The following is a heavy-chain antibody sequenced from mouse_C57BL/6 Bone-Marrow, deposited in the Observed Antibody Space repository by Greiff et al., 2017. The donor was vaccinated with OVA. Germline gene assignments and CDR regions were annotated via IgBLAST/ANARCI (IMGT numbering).Heavy chain of an antibody. V-gene: IGHV1-55*01. CDR2: IYPDSGST. J-gene: IGHJ1*03. CDR1: GYTFTSYW. Sequence: VQLQQPGAELVKPGASVKMSCKASGYTFTSYWITWVKQRPGQGLEWIGDIYPDSGSTNYNEKFKSKATLTVDTSSSTAYMQPSSLTSEDCAVYSGARRHYGSTFCYGYFDDWGTGTTVTVSA. D-gene: IGHD1-1*01. CDR3: ARRHYGSTFCYGYFDD.